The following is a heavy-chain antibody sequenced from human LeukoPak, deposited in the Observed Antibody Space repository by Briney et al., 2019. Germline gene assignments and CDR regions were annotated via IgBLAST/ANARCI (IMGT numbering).Heavy chain of an antibody. CDR3: ARDHSSSTFDP. D-gene: IGHD6-6*01. J-gene: IGHJ5*02. CDR2: IYSGGST. V-gene: IGHV3-53*01. CDR1: GFTVSSNY. Sequence: PGGSLRLSCAASGFTVSSNYMSWVRQAPGEGLEWVSVIYSGGSTYYADSVKGRFTISRDNSKNTLYLQMNSLRAEDTAVYYCARDHSSSTFDPWGQGTLVTVSS.